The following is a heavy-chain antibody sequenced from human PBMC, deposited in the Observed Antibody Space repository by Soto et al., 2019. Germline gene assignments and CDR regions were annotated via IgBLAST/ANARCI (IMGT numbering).Heavy chain of an antibody. V-gene: IGHV1-2*02. CDR2: INPNNGGT. CDR1: GYFFTSYY. CDR3: AREVTYGGGSFSLGL. D-gene: IGHD3-10*01. J-gene: IGHJ4*02. Sequence: QVQLVQSGAEVEKPGASVKVSCKTSGYFFTSYYIHWVRQAPAQGLEWMGWINPNNGGTNSAQKFQGRVTMTSDTSINTAYMEITSLRSDDTALYYCAREVTYGGGSFSLGLWGQGTLVTVSS.